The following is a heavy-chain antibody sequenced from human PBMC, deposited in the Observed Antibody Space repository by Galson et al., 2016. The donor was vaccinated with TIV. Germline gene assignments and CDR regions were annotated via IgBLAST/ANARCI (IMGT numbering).Heavy chain of an antibody. J-gene: IGHJ4*02. Sequence: QSGAEVKEPGESLKTSCKGSGYRFSNYWIAWVRQMPGKGLEWMGVIYPVDSDTRYSPSLQGQVTISADKSISTAYLQWNSLKASDSAIYYCARERDSGYAYYVDFWGQGTLVTVSS. CDR3: ARERDSGYAYYVDF. CDR2: IYPVDSDT. CDR1: GYRFSNYW. V-gene: IGHV5-51*03. D-gene: IGHD6-25*01.